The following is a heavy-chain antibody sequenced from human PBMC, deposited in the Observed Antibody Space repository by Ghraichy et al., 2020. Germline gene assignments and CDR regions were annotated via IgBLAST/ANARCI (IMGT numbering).Heavy chain of an antibody. Sequence: GESLNISCAASGFTFSSYGMNWVRQAPGKGLEWVAVISYHGNDKYYADSVKGRFTTSRDNSKNTLFLQMNSLRAEDTAVYYCAKEVDSSGYGAYFDYWGQGTLVTVS. J-gene: IGHJ4*02. CDR2: ISYHGNDK. D-gene: IGHD3-22*01. CDR1: GFTFSSYG. CDR3: AKEVDSSGYGAYFDY. V-gene: IGHV3-30*18.